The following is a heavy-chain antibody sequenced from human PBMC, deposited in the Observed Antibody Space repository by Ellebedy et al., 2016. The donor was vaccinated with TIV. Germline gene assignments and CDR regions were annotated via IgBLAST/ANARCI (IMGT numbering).Heavy chain of an antibody. D-gene: IGHD2-2*01. V-gene: IGHV3-21*05. CDR1: GFTFSSYT. CDR3: TRDRGGIVVVLDY. J-gene: IGHJ4*02. CDR2: ISSSGSYT. Sequence: GGSLRLXCAASGFTFSSYTMSWVRQAPGKGLEWVSYISSSGSYTSYADSVKGRFTISRDNAKNSLFLQMNSLRAEDTALYYCTRDRGGIVVVLDYWGQGTPVTVSS.